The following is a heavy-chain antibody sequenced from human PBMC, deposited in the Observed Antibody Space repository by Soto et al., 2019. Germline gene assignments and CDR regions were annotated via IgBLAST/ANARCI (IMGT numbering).Heavy chain of an antibody. CDR2: IWYDGSNK. V-gene: IGHV3-33*01. J-gene: IGHJ5*02. CDR1: GFTFSSYG. D-gene: IGHD5-12*01. Sequence: QVQLVESGGGVVQPGRSLRLSCAASGFTFSSYGMHWGRQAPGKGLEWVAVIWYDGSNKYYADSVKGRFTISRDNSKNTLYLQMNSLRAEDTDVYYCARDSEATRTNWFDPWGKGTLVTVSS. CDR3: ARDSEATRTNWFDP.